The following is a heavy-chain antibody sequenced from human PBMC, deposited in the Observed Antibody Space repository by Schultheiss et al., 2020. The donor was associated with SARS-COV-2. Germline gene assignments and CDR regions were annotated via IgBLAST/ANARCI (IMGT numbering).Heavy chain of an antibody. CDR3: AKEAGYCSGGSCYFRRDNWFDP. CDR2: IGTAGDP. D-gene: IGHD2-15*01. CDR1: GFTFSSYD. V-gene: IGHV3-13*05. Sequence: GGSLRLSCAASGFTFSSYDMHWVRQATGKGLEWVSAIGTAGDPYYPGSVKGRFTISRDNSKNTLYLQMNSLRAEDTAVYYCAKEAGYCSGGSCYFRRDNWFDPWGQGTLVTVSS. J-gene: IGHJ5*02.